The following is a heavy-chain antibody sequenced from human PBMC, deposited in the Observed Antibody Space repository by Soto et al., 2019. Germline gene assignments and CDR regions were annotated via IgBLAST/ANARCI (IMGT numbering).Heavy chain of an antibody. CDR3: ARPYGDYVLYYYGMDV. J-gene: IGHJ6*02. V-gene: IGHV1-69*01. Sequence: QVQLVQSGAEVKKPGSSVKVSCKASGGTFSSYAISWVRQAPGQGLEWMGGIIPIFGTANYAQKSQGRVTITADESTSTAYMELSSLRSEDTAVYYCARPYGDYVLYYYGMDVWGQGTTVTVSS. D-gene: IGHD4-17*01. CDR1: GGTFSSYA. CDR2: IIPIFGTA.